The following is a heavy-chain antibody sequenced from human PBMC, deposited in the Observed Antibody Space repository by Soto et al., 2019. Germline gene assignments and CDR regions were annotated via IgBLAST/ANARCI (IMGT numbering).Heavy chain of an antibody. D-gene: IGHD2-15*01. Sequence: QVQLVQSGAEVKKPGASVKVSCKASGYTFTGYYMHWVRQAPGQGLEWMGWINPNSGGTNYAQKFQGRVAMTRDTSISTAYMELSRLRSDDTAVYYCARVALYCSGGSCYFNYYYYGMDVWGQGTTVTVSS. J-gene: IGHJ6*02. CDR2: INPNSGGT. V-gene: IGHV1-2*02. CDR3: ARVALYCSGGSCYFNYYYYGMDV. CDR1: GYTFTGYY.